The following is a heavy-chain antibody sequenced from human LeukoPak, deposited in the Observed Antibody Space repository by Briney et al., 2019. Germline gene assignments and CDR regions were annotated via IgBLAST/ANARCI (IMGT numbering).Heavy chain of an antibody. CDR3: ARVVTTVSPFDY. D-gene: IGHD4-17*01. CDR2: IYYSGST. Sequence: SETLSLTCTVSGGSISSYYWSWIRQPPGKGLEWIGYIYYSGSTNYNPALKSRVTISIDTSKSQFSLRLGSVTAADTAVYYCARVVTTVSPFDYWGQGTLVTVSS. CDR1: GGSISSYY. V-gene: IGHV4-59*01. J-gene: IGHJ4*02.